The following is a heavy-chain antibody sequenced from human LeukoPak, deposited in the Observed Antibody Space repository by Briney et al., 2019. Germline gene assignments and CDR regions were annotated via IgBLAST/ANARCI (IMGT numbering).Heavy chain of an antibody. D-gene: IGHD3-22*01. Sequence: GASVKVSCKASGYTFTSYGISWVRQAPGQGLEWMGWINPNSGGTNYAQKFQGRVTMTRDTSISTAYMELSRLRSDDTAVYYCARVYDSSGYVLCYWGQGTLVTVSS. V-gene: IGHV1-2*02. J-gene: IGHJ4*02. CDR3: ARVYDSSGYVLCY. CDR2: INPNSGGT. CDR1: GYTFTSYG.